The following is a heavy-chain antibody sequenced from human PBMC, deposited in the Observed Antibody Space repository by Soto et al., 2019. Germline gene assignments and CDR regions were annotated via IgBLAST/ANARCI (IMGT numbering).Heavy chain of an antibody. CDR3: ASYCSGGSCYSGSYYYGMDV. CDR1: GGTFSSYA. D-gene: IGHD2-15*01. V-gene: IGHV1-69*01. CDR2: IIPIFGTA. J-gene: IGHJ6*02. Sequence: QVQLVQSGAEVKKPGSSVKVSCKASGGTFSSYAISWVRQAPGQGLEWMGGIIPIFGTANYAQKFQGRVTITADESTSTAYMELSSLRSEDTAVYYCASYCSGGSCYSGSYYYGMDVWGQGTTVTVSS.